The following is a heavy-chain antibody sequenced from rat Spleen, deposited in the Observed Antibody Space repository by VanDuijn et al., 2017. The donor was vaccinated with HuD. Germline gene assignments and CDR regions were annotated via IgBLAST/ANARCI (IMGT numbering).Heavy chain of an antibody. CDR1: GFTFSDYY. CDR3: VRHWGY. V-gene: IGHV5-25*01. CDR2: ISWDGGST. J-gene: IGHJ2*01. D-gene: IGHD4-6*01. Sequence: EVQLVESGGGLVQPGRSLKLSCAASGFTFSDYYMAWVRQAPTKGLEWVASISWDGGSTHYRDSMKGRFTVSRDNAKSTLYLQMDSLRSEDTATYYCVRHWGYWGQGVMVTVSS.